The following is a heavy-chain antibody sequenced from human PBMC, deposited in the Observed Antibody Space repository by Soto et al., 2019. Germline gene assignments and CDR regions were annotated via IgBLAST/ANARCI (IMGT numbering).Heavy chain of an antibody. V-gene: IGHV1-69*02. CDR2: IIPILGIA. D-gene: IGHD3-10*01. CDR1: GGTFSSYT. Sequence: QVQLVQSGAEVKKPGSSVKVSCKASGGTFSSYTISWVRQAPGQGLEWMGRIIPILGIANYAQKFQGRVTIXXDXSXXTAYMELSSLRSEDTAVYYCARGSSYYYGSGGYDYWGQGTLVTVSS. J-gene: IGHJ4*02. CDR3: ARGSSYYYGSGGYDY.